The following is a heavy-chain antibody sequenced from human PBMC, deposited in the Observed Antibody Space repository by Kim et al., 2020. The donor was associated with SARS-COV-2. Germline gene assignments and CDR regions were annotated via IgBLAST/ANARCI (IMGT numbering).Heavy chain of an antibody. CDR1: GGTFSSYA. D-gene: IGHD1-26*01. Sequence: SVKVSCKASGGTFSSYAISWVRQAPGQGLEWMGGIIPIFGTANYAQKFQGRVTITADESTSTAYMELSSLRSEDTAVYYCARGYSGSYYETDYWGQGTLVTVSS. V-gene: IGHV1-69*13. CDR3: ARGYSGSYYETDY. J-gene: IGHJ4*02. CDR2: IIPIFGTA.